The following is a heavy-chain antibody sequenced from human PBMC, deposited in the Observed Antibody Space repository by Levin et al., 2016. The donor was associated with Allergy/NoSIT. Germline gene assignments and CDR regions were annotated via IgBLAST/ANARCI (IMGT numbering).Heavy chain of an antibody. J-gene: IGHJ4*02. CDR2: FDPEDGET. CDR3: ATMILTPTVVYDY. V-gene: IGHV1-24*01. D-gene: IGHD3-9*01. Sequence: WVRQAPGQGLEWMGGFDPEDGETIYAQKFQGRVTMTEDTSTDTAYMELSSLRSEDTAVYYCATMILTPTVVYDYWGQGTLVTVSS.